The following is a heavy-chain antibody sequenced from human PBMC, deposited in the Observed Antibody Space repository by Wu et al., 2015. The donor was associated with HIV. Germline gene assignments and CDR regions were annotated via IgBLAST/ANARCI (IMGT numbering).Heavy chain of an antibody. V-gene: IGHV1-2*02. CDR1: GYTFTGYY. CDR2: INPNSGGSGGT. CDR3: ARDRALYSSSWFDY. Sequence: QVQLVQSGAEVKKPGASVKVSCKASGYTFTGYYMHWVRQAPGQGLEWMGWINPNSGGSGGTNYAQKFQGRVTMTRDTSISTAYMELSRLRSDDTAVYYCARDRALYSSSWFDYWGQGTLVTVSS. D-gene: IGHD6-13*01. J-gene: IGHJ4*02.